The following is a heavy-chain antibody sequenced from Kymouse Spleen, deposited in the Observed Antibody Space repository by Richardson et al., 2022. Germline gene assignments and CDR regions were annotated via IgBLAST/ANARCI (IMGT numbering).Heavy chain of an antibody. V-gene: IGHV4-39*01. D-gene: IGHD6-19*01. CDR1: GGSISSSSYY. J-gene: IGHJ4*02. CDR2: IYYSGST. Sequence: QLQLQESGPGLVKPSETLSLTCTVSGGSISSSSYYWGWIRQPPGKGLEWIGSIYYSGSTYYNPSLKSRVTISVDTSKNQFSLKLSSVTAADTAVYYCAKDDSSGWYGFDYWGQGTLVTVSS. CDR3: AKDDSSGWYGFDY.